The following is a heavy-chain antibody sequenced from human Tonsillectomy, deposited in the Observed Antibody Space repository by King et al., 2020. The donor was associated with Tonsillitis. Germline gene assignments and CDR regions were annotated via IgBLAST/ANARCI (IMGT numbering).Heavy chain of an antibody. Sequence: VQLVESGGGSVQPGGSLRLSCAASGFSFTTYAMSWVRQAPGKGLEWVSTVSGSGGRTYYADSVKGRLSISRDNSKNTLFLQMNSLRAEDTAVYFCAKDSYVSSAYYFEYTFFDYWGQGTLVTVSS. J-gene: IGHJ4*02. V-gene: IGHV3-23*04. D-gene: IGHD3-22*01. CDR1: GFSFTTYA. CDR3: AKDSYVSSAYYFEYTFFDY. CDR2: VSGSGGRT.